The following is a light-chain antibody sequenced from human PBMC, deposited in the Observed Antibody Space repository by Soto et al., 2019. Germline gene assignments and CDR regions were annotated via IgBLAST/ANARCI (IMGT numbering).Light chain of an antibody. CDR1: SSNIGSNT. V-gene: IGLV1-44*01. J-gene: IGLJ2*01. Sequence: VLTQPPSASGTPGQRVTISCSGSSSNIGSNTVNWYQQLPGSAPKLLIYSNDQRPSGVPDRFSGSKSGTSASLAISGLQSQDEADYYCAPWDDSLNGPVFGGGTKLTVL. CDR3: APWDDSLNGPV. CDR2: SND.